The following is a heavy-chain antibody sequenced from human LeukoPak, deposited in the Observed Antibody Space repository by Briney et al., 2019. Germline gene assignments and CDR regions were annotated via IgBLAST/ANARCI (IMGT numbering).Heavy chain of an antibody. J-gene: IGHJ5*02. Sequence: SETLSLTCTVSGGSISSYYWSWIRQPPGKGLEWIGYIYTSGSTNYNPSLKSRVTISVDTSKNQFSLKLSSVTAADTAVYYCARLQTQNWFDPWGQGTLVTVSS. CDR3: ARLQTQNWFDP. CDR1: GGSISSYY. V-gene: IGHV4-4*09. CDR2: IYTSGST.